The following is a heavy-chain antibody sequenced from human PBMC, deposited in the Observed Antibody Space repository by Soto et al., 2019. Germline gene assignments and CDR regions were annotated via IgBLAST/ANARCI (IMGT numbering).Heavy chain of an antibody. CDR3: ARVAGYYGSGSYLYYYYGMDV. CDR2: ISAYNGNT. D-gene: IGHD3-10*01. J-gene: IGHJ6*02. CDR1: GYTFTSYG. V-gene: IGHV1-18*01. Sequence: QVQLVQSGAEVKKPGASVKVSCKASGYTFTSYGISWVRQAPGQGLEWMGWISAYNGNTNYAQKLQGRVTMTTDTSTSTAYMELRSLRSDDTVVYYCARVAGYYGSGSYLYYYYGMDVWGQGTTVTVSS.